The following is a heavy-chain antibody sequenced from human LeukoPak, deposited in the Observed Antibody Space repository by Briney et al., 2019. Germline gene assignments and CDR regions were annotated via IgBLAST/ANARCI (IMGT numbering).Heavy chain of an antibody. J-gene: IGHJ4*02. V-gene: IGHV1-69*06. Sequence: ASVKVSCKASGGTFSSYAISWVRQAPGQGLEWMGGIIPIFGTANYAQKFQGRVTITADKSTSTAYMELSSLRSEDTAVYYCAPVAAAGIYYFDYWGQGTLVTVSS. D-gene: IGHD6-13*01. CDR2: IIPIFGTA. CDR1: GGTFSSYA. CDR3: APVAAAGIYYFDY.